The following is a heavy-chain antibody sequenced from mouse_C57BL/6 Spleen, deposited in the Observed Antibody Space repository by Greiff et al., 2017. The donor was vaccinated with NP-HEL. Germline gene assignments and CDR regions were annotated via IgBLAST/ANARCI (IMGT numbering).Heavy chain of an antibody. V-gene: IGHV1-74*01. CDR2: IHPSDSDT. J-gene: IGHJ4*01. Sequence: VKLQQPGAELVKPGASVKVSCKASGYTFTSYWMHWVKQRPGQGLEWIGRIHPSDSDTNYNQKFKGKATLTVDKSSSTAYMQLSSLTSEDSAVYYCAITYDYDGYYYAMDYWGQGTSVTVSS. CDR3: AITYDYDGYYYAMDY. D-gene: IGHD2-4*01. CDR1: GYTFTSYW.